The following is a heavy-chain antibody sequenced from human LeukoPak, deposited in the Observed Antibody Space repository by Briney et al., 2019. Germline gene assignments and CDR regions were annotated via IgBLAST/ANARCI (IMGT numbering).Heavy chain of an antibody. CDR3: ARPGGYSYGYYFDY. Sequence: GESLKITCKGSGYSFTSYWTAWVRQVPGKGPEWMGIIYPGDSDTRYSPSFQGQVTISADKSISTAYLQWSSLKASDTAMYYCARPGGYSYGYYFDYWGQGTLVTVSS. J-gene: IGHJ4*02. V-gene: IGHV5-51*01. CDR2: IYPGDSDT. CDR1: GYSFTSYW. D-gene: IGHD5-18*01.